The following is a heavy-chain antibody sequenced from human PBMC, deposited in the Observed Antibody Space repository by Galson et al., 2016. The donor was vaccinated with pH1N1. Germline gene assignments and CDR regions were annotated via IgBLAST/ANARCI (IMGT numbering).Heavy chain of an antibody. J-gene: IGHJ4*02. Sequence: PALVKPTQTLRLTCTLSGFSLRTSAVGVGWIRQPPGKALEWLALIFWNDDRYYRPSLKNRLTITKGTSANLVVLTMTNMDPVDTTTYYCAHREYGDFVGSFDHWGQGALVTVSS. V-gene: IGHV2-5*01. D-gene: IGHD4-17*01. CDR3: AHREYGDFVGSFDH. CDR1: GFSLRTSAVG. CDR2: IFWNDDR.